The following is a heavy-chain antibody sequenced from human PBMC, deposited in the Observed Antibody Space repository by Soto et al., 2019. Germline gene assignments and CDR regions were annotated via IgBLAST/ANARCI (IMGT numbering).Heavy chain of an antibody. CDR2: INPNSGGT. D-gene: IGHD3-9*01. Sequence: GASVKVSCKASGYTFTSYDINWVRQATGQGLEWMGWINPNSGGTNYAQKFQGWVTMTRNTSISTAYMELSRLRSDDTAVYYCARGLLTGDYYYYYGMDVWGQGTTVTVSS. CDR3: ARGLLTGDYYYYYGMDV. CDR1: GYTFTSYD. V-gene: IGHV1-2*04. J-gene: IGHJ6*02.